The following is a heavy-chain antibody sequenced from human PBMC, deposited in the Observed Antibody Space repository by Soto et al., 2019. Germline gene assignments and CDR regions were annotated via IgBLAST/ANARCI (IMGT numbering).Heavy chain of an antibody. CDR1: GFTFSSYS. V-gene: IGHV3-48*02. Sequence: EVHLVESGGGLVQPGGSLRLSCAASGFTFSSYSLNWVRQAPGKGLEWVSYITSSGTTVYYADSVRGRFTISRDNAKISLYLQMNSLRDDDPAVYYCARGSSNWAYYFDFWGQGTLVTVSS. D-gene: IGHD6-13*01. CDR3: ARGSSNWAYYFDF. CDR2: ITSSGTTV. J-gene: IGHJ4*02.